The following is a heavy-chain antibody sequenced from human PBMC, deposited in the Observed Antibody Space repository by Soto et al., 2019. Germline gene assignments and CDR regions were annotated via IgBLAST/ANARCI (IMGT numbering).Heavy chain of an antibody. CDR3: ARVAGSGSGSRHFDN. CDR2: ISVHNGHT. CDR1: GYTFTSYG. D-gene: IGHD3-10*01. V-gene: IGHV1-18*01. Sequence: ASVKVSCKASGYTFTSYGISWVRQAPGQRLEWMGWISVHNGHTVYARKFQGRVTVTTDRSTDTGYLELRSLTSDDTALYYCARVAGSGSGSRHFDNWGQGTLVTV. J-gene: IGHJ4*02.